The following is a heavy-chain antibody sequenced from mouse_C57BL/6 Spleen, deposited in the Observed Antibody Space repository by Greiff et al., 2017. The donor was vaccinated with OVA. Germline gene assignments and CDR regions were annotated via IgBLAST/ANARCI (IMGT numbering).Heavy chain of an antibody. Sequence: EVQLQQSGAELVRPGASVKLSCTASGFNIKDYYMHWVKQRPEQGLEWIGRIDPEDGDTEYAPKFQGKATMTADTSSNTAYLPLSSLTSEDTAVYYSTTYCITTVVAPCFAYWGQGTTLTVSA. CDR1: GFNIKDYY. V-gene: IGHV14-1*01. J-gene: IGHJ2*01. D-gene: IGHD1-1*01. CDR2: IDPEDGDT. CDR3: TTYCITTVVAPCFAY.